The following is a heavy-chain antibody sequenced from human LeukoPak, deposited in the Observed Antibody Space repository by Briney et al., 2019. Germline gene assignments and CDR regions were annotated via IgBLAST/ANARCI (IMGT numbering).Heavy chain of an antibody. J-gene: IGHJ4*02. CDR3: ARDLYCGGDRYPYYFDY. CDR1: GFTFSSYS. D-gene: IGHD2-21*02. CDR2: ISSSSSYI. Sequence: GGSLRLSCAASGFTFSSYSMNWVRQAPGKGLEWVSSISSSSSYIYYADSVKGRFTISRDNAKNSLYLQMNSLRAEDTAVYYCARDLYCGGDRYPYYFDYWGQGTLVTVSS. V-gene: IGHV3-21*01.